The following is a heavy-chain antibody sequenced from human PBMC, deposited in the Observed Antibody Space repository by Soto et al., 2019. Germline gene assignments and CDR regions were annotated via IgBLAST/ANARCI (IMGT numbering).Heavy chain of an antibody. D-gene: IGHD3-10*01. J-gene: IGHJ6*02. V-gene: IGHV1-69*01. CDR2: IIPIFGTA. CDR3: ASRAMGRGVMTKIHDSHYYDYGMDV. Sequence: QVQLVQSGAEVQKPGSSVKVSCKASGGTFSSYAISWVRQAPGQGLEWMGGIIPIFGTANYAQKVQGRVTLTADGATSTAYMERSRLRSADTGEDYCASRAMGRGVMTKIHDSHYYDYGMDVWGQGTTVNGSS. CDR1: GGTFSSYA.